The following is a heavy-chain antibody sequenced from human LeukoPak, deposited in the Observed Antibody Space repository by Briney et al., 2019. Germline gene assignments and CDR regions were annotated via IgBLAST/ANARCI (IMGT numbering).Heavy chain of an antibody. V-gene: IGHV1-69*04. CDR3: TVAGTGMLDY. CDR1: GGTFSSYA. J-gene: IGHJ4*02. CDR2: IIPIFGIA. D-gene: IGHD6-19*01. Sequence: GASVKVSCKASGGTFSSYAISWVRQAPGQGLEWMGRIIPIFGIANYAQKFQGRVTITADKSTSTAYMELSSLRSEDTAAYCCTVAGTGMLDYWGQGTLVTVSS.